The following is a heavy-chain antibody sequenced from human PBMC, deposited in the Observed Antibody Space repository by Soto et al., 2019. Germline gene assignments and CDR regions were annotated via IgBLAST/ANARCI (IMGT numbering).Heavy chain of an antibody. V-gene: IGHV3-53*01. CDR3: AGDSSSAEDYYYYGMDV. J-gene: IGHJ6*02. Sequence: PGGSLRLSCAASGFTVSSNYMSWVRQAPGKGLEWVSVIYSGGSTYYADSVKGRFTISRDNSKNTLYLQMNSLRAEDTAVYYRAGDSSSAEDYYYYGMDVWGQGTTVTVSS. CDR2: IYSGGST. D-gene: IGHD6-6*01. CDR1: GFTVSSNY.